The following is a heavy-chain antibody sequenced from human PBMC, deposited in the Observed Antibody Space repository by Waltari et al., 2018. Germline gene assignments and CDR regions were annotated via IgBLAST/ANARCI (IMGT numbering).Heavy chain of an antibody. CDR2: ISSSGSTI. Sequence: EVQLVESGGGLVQPGGSLRLSCAASGLIFSSYDFNWVRKAPGKGLEWVSSISSSGSTIYYADSLKCRFTISRDNAKNSLYLQMNSLRAEDTAVYYCARDRIEYSSSYYFDYWGQGTLVTVSS. D-gene: IGHD6-6*01. V-gene: IGHV3-48*03. CDR1: GLIFSSYD. CDR3: ARDRIEYSSSYYFDY. J-gene: IGHJ4*02.